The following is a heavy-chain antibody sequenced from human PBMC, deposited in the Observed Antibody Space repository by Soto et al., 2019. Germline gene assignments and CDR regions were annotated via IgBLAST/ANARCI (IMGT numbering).Heavy chain of an antibody. CDR1: GYNFSNHR. D-gene: IGHD2-2*01. Sequence: GGCLRLSCSASGYNFSNHRLTCVPQAPGKGLEWVANIKRDGSDKYYVDSVKGRLTISRDNAKNSLYLQINSLRAEDTAVYYCARDSLEYCASTSCYWSEDYWGQGTLVTVSS. J-gene: IGHJ4*02. V-gene: IGHV3-7*03. CDR2: IKRDGSDK. CDR3: ARDSLEYCASTSCYWSEDY.